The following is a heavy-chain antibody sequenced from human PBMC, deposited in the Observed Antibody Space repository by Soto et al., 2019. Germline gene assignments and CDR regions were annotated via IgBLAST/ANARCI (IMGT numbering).Heavy chain of an antibody. CDR3: ARGKCSDRSCYYDGMDV. J-gene: IGHJ6*02. CDR2: IFYSGST. D-gene: IGHD2-15*01. Sequence: SETLSLTCTVSGDSMSSHSWNWIRQPPGKGLEWIGYIFYSGSTNYNTSLKSRVTISVDTSKNLFSLRLSSVTAADAAVYYCARGKCSDRSCYYDGMDVWGPGTKVTVSS. V-gene: IGHV4-59*11. CDR1: GDSMSSHS.